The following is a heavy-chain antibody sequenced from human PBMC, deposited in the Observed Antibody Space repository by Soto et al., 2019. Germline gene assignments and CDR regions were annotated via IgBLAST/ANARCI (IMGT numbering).Heavy chain of an antibody. CDR2: IHYSGNT. CDR3: VASGSSGYYSAGMDV. V-gene: IGHV4-39*01. CDR1: GGSISSGSYY. D-gene: IGHD3-22*01. J-gene: IGHJ6*02. Sequence: QLQLQESGPGLVKSSETLSLTCTVSGGSISSGSYYWGWIRQPPGKGLEWIGSIHYSGNTYYNRSLKSRVTISVDTSKNQFSLKLSSVTAADTAVYYCVASGSSGYYSAGMDVWGRGATATVSS.